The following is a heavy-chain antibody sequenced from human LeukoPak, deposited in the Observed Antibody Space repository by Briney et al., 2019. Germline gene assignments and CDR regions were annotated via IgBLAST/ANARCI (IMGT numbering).Heavy chain of an antibody. Sequence: SETLSLTCDVSGYSISGGYFWGWIRQPPGMGLEWIGSTAHRGSAYYNPSLKGRVSISIDGSKNQFSLSRTSVTAADTAIYYCARVTRNSGWFFDYWGQGTLATVSS. CDR3: ARVTRNSGWFFDY. D-gene: IGHD6-19*01. J-gene: IGHJ4*02. CDR2: TAHRGSA. V-gene: IGHV4-38-2*01. CDR1: GYSISGGYF.